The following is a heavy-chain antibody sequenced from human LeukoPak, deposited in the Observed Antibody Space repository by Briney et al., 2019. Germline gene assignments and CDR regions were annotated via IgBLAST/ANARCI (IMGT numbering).Heavy chain of an antibody. CDR3: AKGAAMIVDVSKRFDF. CDR2: ITSSSIYT. V-gene: IGHV3-21*04. Sequence: KTGGSLRLSCAPSGFTFSRYNMNWVRQAPGKGLEWVSSITSSSIYTYYADSVKGRFTISRDTSKNSFYLQMSCVTAADTAVYYCAKGAAMIVDVSKRFDFWGQGTLVTVSS. CDR1: GFTFSRYN. D-gene: IGHD3-22*01. J-gene: IGHJ4*02.